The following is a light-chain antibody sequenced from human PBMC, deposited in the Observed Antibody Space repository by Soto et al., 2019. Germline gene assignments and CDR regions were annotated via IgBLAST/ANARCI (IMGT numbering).Light chain of an antibody. Sequence: EIVLTQSPATLSLSPGERATLSCRASQSINRHLAWYRQKPGQAPRLLIYDASNRATGIPARFSGSGSGTDFTLTISSLEPEDFSVYYCQQRYNWPITFGQGTRLEIK. J-gene: IGKJ5*01. CDR1: QSINRH. V-gene: IGKV3-11*01. CDR2: DAS. CDR3: QQRYNWPIT.